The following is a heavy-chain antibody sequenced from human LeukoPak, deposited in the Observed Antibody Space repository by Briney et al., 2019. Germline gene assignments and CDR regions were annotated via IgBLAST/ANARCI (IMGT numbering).Heavy chain of an antibody. CDR1: GGSISSGSYF. V-gene: IGHV4-61*01. CDR2: IYYSGST. J-gene: IGHJ3*02. CDR3: ARDGVGYQGPTHAFDI. D-gene: IGHD6-13*01. Sequence: SETLSLTCTVSGGSISSGSYFWSWIRQPAGKGLEWIGYIYYSGSTNYNPSLKSRVTISVDTSKNQFSLKLSSVTAADTAVYYCARDGVGYQGPTHAFDIWGQGTMVTVSS.